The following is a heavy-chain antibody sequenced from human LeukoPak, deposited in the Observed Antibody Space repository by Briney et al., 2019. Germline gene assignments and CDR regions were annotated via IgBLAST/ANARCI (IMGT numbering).Heavy chain of an antibody. D-gene: IGHD1-26*01. Sequence: SETLSLTCTVSGGSISSSSYYWGWIRQPPGTGLEWIGSIYYSGSTYYNPSLKSRVTISVDTSKNQFSLKLSSVTAADTAVYYCARHAGGATGPYDWFDSWGQGTLVTVSS. J-gene: IGHJ5*01. CDR3: ARHAGGATGPYDWFDS. CDR2: IYYSGST. V-gene: IGHV4-39*01. CDR1: GGSISSSSYY.